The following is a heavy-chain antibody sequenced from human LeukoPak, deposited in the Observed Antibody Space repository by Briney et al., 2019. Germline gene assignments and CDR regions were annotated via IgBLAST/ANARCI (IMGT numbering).Heavy chain of an antibody. D-gene: IGHD6-13*01. CDR3: AKDILGTAAGLFDY. V-gene: IGHV3-23*01. CDR2: ISGSGSST. J-gene: IGHJ4*02. CDR1: GFTFSSYA. Sequence: GGSLRLSCAASGFTFSSYAMGWVRQAPGRGLEWVSAISGSGSSTYYADSVKGRFTISRDNSKNTLYLQMNSLRAEDTALYYCAKDILGTAAGLFDYWGQGTLVTVSS.